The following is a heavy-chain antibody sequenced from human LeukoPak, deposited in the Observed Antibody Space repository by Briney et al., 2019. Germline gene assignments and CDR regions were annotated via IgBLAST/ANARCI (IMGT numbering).Heavy chain of an antibody. J-gene: IGHJ6*02. CDR1: GFTFSSYG. Sequence: PGGSLRLSCAASGFTFSSYGMHWVRQAPGKGLEWVAVISYDGSNKYYADSVKGRFTISRDNSKNTLYLQMNSLRAEDTAVYYCARAGILRLRKPAAYYYGMDVWGQGTTVTVSS. CDR2: ISYDGSNK. CDR3: ARAGILRLRKPAAYYYGMDV. D-gene: IGHD2-2*01. V-gene: IGHV3-30*03.